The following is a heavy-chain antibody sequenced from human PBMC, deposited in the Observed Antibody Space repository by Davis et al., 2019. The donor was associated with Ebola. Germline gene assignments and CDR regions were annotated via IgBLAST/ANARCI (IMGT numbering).Heavy chain of an antibody. V-gene: IGHV4-39*01. CDR2: IYYSGST. CDR3: ARLQDYGDIDY. CDR1: GGPISSSTYY. D-gene: IGHD4-17*01. J-gene: IGHJ4*02. Sequence: SDTLSLTCTVPGGPISSSTYYWGWIRQPPGKGLEWIGSIYYSGSTYYNPSLNSRVTISVDTSKNQFSLKLSSVTAADTAVYYCARLQDYGDIDYWGQGTLVTVSS.